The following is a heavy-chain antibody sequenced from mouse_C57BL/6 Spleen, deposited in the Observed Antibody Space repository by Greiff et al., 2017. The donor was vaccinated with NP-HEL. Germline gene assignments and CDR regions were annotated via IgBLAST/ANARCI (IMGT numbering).Heavy chain of an antibody. V-gene: IGHV5-16*01. CDR1: GFTFSDYY. Sequence: EVRLVESEGGLVQPGSSMKLSCTASGFTFSDYYMAWVRQVPEKGLEWVANINYDGSSTYYLDSLKSRFIISRDNAKNILYLQMSSLKSEDTATYYCAREYYGYGFDYWGQGTTLTVSS. J-gene: IGHJ2*01. CDR2: INYDGSST. D-gene: IGHD2-2*01. CDR3: AREYYGYGFDY.